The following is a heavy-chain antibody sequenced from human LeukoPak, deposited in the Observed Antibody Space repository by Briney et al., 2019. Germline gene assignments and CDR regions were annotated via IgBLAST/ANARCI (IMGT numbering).Heavy chain of an antibody. CDR3: ARHGGYIPYFAY. J-gene: IGHJ4*02. CDR1: GGSISRDY. CDR2: IYYSGST. D-gene: IGHD2-15*01. V-gene: IGHV4-59*08. Sequence: SETLSRTCTVSGGSISRDYGSWIRQPAGKGLEGVGYIYYSGSTNYNSSLKSRVTISVDTSKNQFSLKLSAVTAADTAMYYCARHGGYIPYFAYWGQGTLVTVSS.